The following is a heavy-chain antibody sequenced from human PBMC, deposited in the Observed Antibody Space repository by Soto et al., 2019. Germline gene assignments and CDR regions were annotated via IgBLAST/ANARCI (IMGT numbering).Heavy chain of an antibody. J-gene: IGHJ4*02. CDR2: IYYSGST. CDR1: GDSITNGDYY. CDR3: AGSGLDEDF. V-gene: IGHV4-30-4*01. Sequence: QVHLQESGPGLVKPSQTLSLTCTVSGDSITNGDYYWSWIRQPPGKGLEWIGYIYYSGSTDYDPSLKGRLTIPVPMSTDQFSLRLSSVTAADTAVYYCAGSGLDEDFWGQGPLVTVSS. D-gene: IGHD6-25*01.